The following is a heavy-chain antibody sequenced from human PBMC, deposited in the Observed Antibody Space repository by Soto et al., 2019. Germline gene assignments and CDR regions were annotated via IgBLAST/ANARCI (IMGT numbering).Heavy chain of an antibody. CDR3: AKSSSWLVPLDHAPVLYCYGMDV. Sequence: GSLRLSCAASGFTFSSYGMHWVRQAPGKGLEWVAVISYDGSNKYYADSVKGRFTISRDNSKNTLYLQMNSLRAEDTAVYYCAKSSSWLVPLDHAPVLYCYGMDVWGQGSTVTVSS. D-gene: IGHD6-19*01. V-gene: IGHV3-30*18. CDR2: ISYDGSNK. CDR1: GFTFSSYG. J-gene: IGHJ6*01.